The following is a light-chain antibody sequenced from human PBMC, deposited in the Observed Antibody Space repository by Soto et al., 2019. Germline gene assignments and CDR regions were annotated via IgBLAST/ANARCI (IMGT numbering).Light chain of an antibody. J-gene: IGKJ2*01. CDR1: QTISTW. V-gene: IGKV1-5*03. CDR2: KAS. CDR3: QQYNRYPHT. Sequence: DIQMTQSPSTLSASVGDRVTITCRASQTISTWLAWYQQKPGKAPKLLIYKASTLEGGVPSRFSGSGSGTEFTLTISSLQPDDSASYYCQQYNRYPHTFGQGTKVEIK.